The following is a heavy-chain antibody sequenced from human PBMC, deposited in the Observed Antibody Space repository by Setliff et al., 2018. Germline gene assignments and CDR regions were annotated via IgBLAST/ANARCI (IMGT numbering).Heavy chain of an antibody. J-gene: IGHJ4*02. CDR1: GYSISSGYY. V-gene: IGHV4-38-2*02. Sequence: ETLSLTCTVSGYSISSGYYWGWIRQPPGKGLEWIGSIYHSGSTYYNPSLKSRVTISVDTSKNQFSLKLSSVTAADTAVYYCARVPGGRFDYWGQGTLVTVSS. CDR2: IYHSGST. CDR3: ARVPGGRFDY. D-gene: IGHD3-10*01.